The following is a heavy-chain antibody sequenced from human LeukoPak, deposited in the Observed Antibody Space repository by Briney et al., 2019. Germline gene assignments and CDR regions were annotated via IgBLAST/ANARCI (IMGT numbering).Heavy chain of an antibody. CDR2: ISGSGGST. V-gene: IGHV3-23*01. CDR3: AKGLGFYSSSCLDY. J-gene: IGHJ4*02. Sequence: GGSLRLSCTASGFTFSNYAMTWVRQAPGKGLEWVSSISGSGGSTYYADSVKGRFTISRDNSKNTLYLQMNSLRAEDTAVYYCAKGLGFYSSSCLDYWGQGTLVTVSS. CDR1: GFTFSNYA. D-gene: IGHD6-13*01.